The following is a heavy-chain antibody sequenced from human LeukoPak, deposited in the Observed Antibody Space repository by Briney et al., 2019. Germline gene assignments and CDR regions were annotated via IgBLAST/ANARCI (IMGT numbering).Heavy chain of an antibody. Sequence: GGSLRLSCAASGFTFSSYDMHWVRQATGKGLEWVSAIGTAGDTYYPGSVMGRFTISRENAKNSLYLQMNSLRGGDTAVYYCARDGRVVPAAIGGYYYYMDVWGKGTTVTVSS. J-gene: IGHJ6*03. D-gene: IGHD2-2*01. CDR2: IGTAGDT. V-gene: IGHV3-13*01. CDR3: ARDGRVVPAAIGGYYYYMDV. CDR1: GFTFSSYD.